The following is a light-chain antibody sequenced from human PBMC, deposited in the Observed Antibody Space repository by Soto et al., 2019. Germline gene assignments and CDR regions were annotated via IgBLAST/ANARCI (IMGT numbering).Light chain of an antibody. CDR2: DVS. Sequence: QSALTQPASVSGSPGQSITISCTGTSGDVGGYNYVSWYQQHPGKAPKLMIYDVSNRPSGVSNRFSGSKSGNTASLTISGLQAEDEADYYYSSYTSSSTLYVFGTGTKLTVL. J-gene: IGLJ1*01. CDR1: SGDVGGYNY. CDR3: SSYTSSSTLYV. V-gene: IGLV2-14*01.